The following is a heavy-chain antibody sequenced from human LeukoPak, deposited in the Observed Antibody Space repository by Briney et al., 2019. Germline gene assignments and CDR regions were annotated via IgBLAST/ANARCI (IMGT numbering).Heavy chain of an antibody. D-gene: IGHD5-24*01. V-gene: IGHV4-34*01. CDR1: GGSFSGYN. CDR3: ARGVYTEMSTIMGHFDR. Sequence: SETLSLTCAVFGGSFSGYNWNWLRQPPRKGLEWIGEINHSGSTNYNPSLRSRVTMSLDTSKNQFSLTLSSVTAADTAVYYCARGVYTEMSTIMGHFDRWGRGTPVAVSS. CDR2: INHSGST. J-gene: IGHJ4*02.